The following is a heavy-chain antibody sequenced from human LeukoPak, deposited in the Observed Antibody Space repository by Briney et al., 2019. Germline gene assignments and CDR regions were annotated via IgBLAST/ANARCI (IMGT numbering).Heavy chain of an antibody. V-gene: IGHV3-30*03. CDR3: ARGGSGYSSNWFDP. CDR1: GLTFSAYG. D-gene: IGHD3-3*01. J-gene: IGHJ5*02. CDR2: ISHDGGNK. Sequence: GGSLRLSCAASGLTFSAYGMHWVRQAPGKGLEWVAVISHDGGNKYYADSVKGRFTISRDNSKNTLYLQMNSLRAEDTAVYYCARGGSGYSSNWFDPWGQGTLVTVSS.